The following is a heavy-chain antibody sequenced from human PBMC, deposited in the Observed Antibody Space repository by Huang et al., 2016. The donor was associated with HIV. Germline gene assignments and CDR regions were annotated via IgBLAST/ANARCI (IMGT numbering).Heavy chain of an antibody. CDR3: ARGRDGRSGFYFGDFDY. V-gene: IGHV3-30-3*01. J-gene: IGHJ4*02. CDR2: VSYTVSNK. Sequence: QVQLVESGGGVVQPGRSLRLSCTASGFTFSNYAMHWLRQAPGKGLEWVTLVSYTVSNKYYADSVKGRFSISRDKSKNTMYLHMNSLRPEDTAVYYCARGRDGRSGFYFGDFDYWGQGTLVTVSS. CDR1: GFTFSNYA. D-gene: IGHD3-22*01.